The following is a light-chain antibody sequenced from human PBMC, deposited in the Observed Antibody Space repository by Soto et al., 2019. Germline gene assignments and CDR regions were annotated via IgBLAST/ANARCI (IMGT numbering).Light chain of an antibody. Sequence: EIVLTQSPGTLSLSPGERATLSCRASPSVSSTYLAWYQHKPGQAPRLLIYGASSRAAGIPDRFSGSGSGTDFTLTISRLEPEDFAVYYCQQYGTSPGTFGQGTKVEIK. V-gene: IGKV3-20*01. CDR3: QQYGTSPGT. CDR1: PSVSSTY. J-gene: IGKJ1*01. CDR2: GAS.